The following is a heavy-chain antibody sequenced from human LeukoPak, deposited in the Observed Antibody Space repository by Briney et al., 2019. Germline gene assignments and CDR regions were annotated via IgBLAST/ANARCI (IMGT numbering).Heavy chain of an antibody. Sequence: PGGSLRLSCAASGFTFSSYAMNWVRQAPGKGLEWVSYISSSGSTIYYADSVKGRFTISRDNAKNSLYLQMNSLRAEDTAVYYCARGFIAAAGTLAYWGQGTLVTVSS. D-gene: IGHD6-13*01. V-gene: IGHV3-48*03. CDR3: ARGFIAAAGTLAY. CDR2: ISSSGSTI. CDR1: GFTFSSYA. J-gene: IGHJ4*02.